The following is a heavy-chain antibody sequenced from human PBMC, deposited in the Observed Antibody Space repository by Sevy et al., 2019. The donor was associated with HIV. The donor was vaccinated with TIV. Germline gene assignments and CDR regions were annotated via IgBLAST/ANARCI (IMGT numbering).Heavy chain of an antibody. CDR1: GFTFSNYW. CDR3: ARDRRVEYGGSDY. Sequence: GGSLRLSCAASGFTFSNYWMTWVRQAPGKGLEGVANIKPDGSQKYYVDSLKGRFTISRDNAKNSLYLQMGSLTDEDTAVYYCARDRRVEYGGSDYWGQGALVTVSS. CDR2: IKPDGSQK. D-gene: IGHD3-10*01. V-gene: IGHV3-7*03. J-gene: IGHJ4*02.